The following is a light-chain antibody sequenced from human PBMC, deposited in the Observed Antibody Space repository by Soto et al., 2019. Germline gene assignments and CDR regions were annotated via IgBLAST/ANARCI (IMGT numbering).Light chain of an antibody. CDR2: AAS. CDR3: QQRYSSPPT. CDR1: QNSNSR. V-gene: IGKV1-39*01. Sequence: DMQLTQSPSTLSASLGDRVTITCPGSQNSNSRLAWYQQKPGKAPKPLIFAASSLQSAVPSRFSGSRSGPALTLTISSLQPEDFATYYCQQRYSSPPTFGQGTKVDIK. J-gene: IGKJ1*01.